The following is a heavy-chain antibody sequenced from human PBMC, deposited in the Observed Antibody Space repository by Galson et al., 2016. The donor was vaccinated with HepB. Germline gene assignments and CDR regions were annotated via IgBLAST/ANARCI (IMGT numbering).Heavy chain of an antibody. V-gene: IGHV6-1*01. CDR1: GDSVYNNGAA. Sequence: CAISGDSVYNNGAAWVWIRQSPSRGLEWLGRTFYRSTWENHYAGSVKNRITISPDTSRNQFSLHLNSVTPEDTAVYYCARTNSETYGCGNFDYCGQGTLVTVSS. CDR3: ARTNSETYGCGNFDY. D-gene: IGHD1-26*01. J-gene: IGHJ4*01. CDR2: TFYRSTWEN.